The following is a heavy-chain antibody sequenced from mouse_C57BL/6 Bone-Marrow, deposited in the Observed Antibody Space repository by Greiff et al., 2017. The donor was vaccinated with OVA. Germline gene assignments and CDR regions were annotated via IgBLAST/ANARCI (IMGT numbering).Heavy chain of an antibody. CDR3: ASDYYGSSLVAY. V-gene: IGHV5-9*01. CDR2: ISGGGGNT. D-gene: IGHD1-1*01. J-gene: IGHJ3*01. Sequence: EVQGVESGGGLVKPGGSLKLSCAASGFTFSSYTMSWVRQTPEKRLEWVATISGGGGNTYYPDSVKGRFTISRDNAKNTLYLQMSSLRSEDTALDVCASDYYGSSLVAYWGQGTLVTVSA. CDR1: GFTFSSYT.